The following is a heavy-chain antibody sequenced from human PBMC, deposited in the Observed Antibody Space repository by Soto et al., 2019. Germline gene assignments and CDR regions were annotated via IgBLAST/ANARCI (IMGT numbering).Heavy chain of an antibody. Sequence: AAVKVSCKACGCTFIGYYIHWVRQAPGQGLEWMGWINPNSGGTNYAQRFQGWVTMTRDRSISTAYMELSRLKSDDTAVYYCARVGGGLASLGYYGMDVWGQGTTVTVSS. CDR3: ARVGGGLASLGYYGMDV. CDR1: GCTFIGYY. V-gene: IGHV1-2*04. D-gene: IGHD3-10*01. J-gene: IGHJ6*02. CDR2: INPNSGGT.